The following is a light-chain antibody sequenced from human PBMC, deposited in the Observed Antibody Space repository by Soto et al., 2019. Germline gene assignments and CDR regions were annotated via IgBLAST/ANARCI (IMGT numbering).Light chain of an antibody. CDR2: NTY. Sequence: QSVVTQPPAVSGTPGQRVTISCSGSSSNIGSNTVNWYQQLPGTAPKLLIYNTYQRPSGVPDRFSGSKSGTSASLAISGLQSEDEADYYCAAWDDSLNGPHVVFGGGTKVTVL. CDR1: SSNIGSNT. CDR3: AAWDDSLNGPHVV. J-gene: IGLJ2*01. V-gene: IGLV1-44*01.